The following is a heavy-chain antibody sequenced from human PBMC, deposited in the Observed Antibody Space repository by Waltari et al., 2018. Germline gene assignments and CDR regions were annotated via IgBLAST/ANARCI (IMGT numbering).Heavy chain of an antibody. J-gene: IGHJ4*02. CDR1: GFTFTGYW. CDR2: IKPDGSEK. V-gene: IGHV3-7*01. Sequence: VQLVESGGGLVQPGGSLRLSCAASGFTFTGYWMSWVRQAPGKGLEWVANIKPDGSEKYYVDSVKGRFTISRDNAKNSMYLQMNGLRADDTAVYYCARTTTVTTPLDYWGQGALVTVSS. CDR3: ARTTTVTTPLDY. D-gene: IGHD4-17*01.